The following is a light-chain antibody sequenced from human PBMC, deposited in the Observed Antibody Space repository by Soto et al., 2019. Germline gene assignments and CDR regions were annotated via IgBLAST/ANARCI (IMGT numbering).Light chain of an antibody. CDR3: TSYAGTYSFFYV. CDR2: EVS. J-gene: IGLJ1*01. V-gene: IGLV2-8*01. Sequence: QSALTQPHSASGSPGQSVTISCTGNNNEVVACNYVSWYQQLPGKATKLIIYEVSKRPSGVPDRFSGSKSGNTASLTVSGLQAEDEADYYCTSYAGTYSFFYVFGTGTKVTVL. CDR1: NNEVVACNY.